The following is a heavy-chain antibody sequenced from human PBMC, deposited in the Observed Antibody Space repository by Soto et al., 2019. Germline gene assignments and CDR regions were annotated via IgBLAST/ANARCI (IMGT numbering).Heavy chain of an antibody. V-gene: IGHV3-66*01. CDR3: ARDRDAYCSNGVCSGPYFDY. CDR2: IDSGGNT. J-gene: IGHJ4*02. CDR1: GFTVSSNY. D-gene: IGHD2-8*01. Sequence: GGSLRLSCEVSGFTVSSNYINWVRQAPGKGLEWVSLIDSGGNTYYADSVKGRFTISRDNSKNTLYLQMNSLRDEDTAVYYCARDRDAYCSNGVCSGPYFDYWGRGTLVTVSS.